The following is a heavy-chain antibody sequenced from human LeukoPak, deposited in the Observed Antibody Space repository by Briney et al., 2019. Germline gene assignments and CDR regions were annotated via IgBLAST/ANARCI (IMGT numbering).Heavy chain of an antibody. D-gene: IGHD3-3*01. CDR2: VSGSGSST. Sequence: GGSLRLSCEASRFTFSSYAMSWVRQAPGKGLEWVSTVSGSGSSTYYADSVKGRFTIFRDNSKNTLYLQMNSLRAEDTAVYYCAKDPGVWGQGTLVTVSS. CDR3: AKDPGV. V-gene: IGHV3-23*01. CDR1: RFTFSSYA. J-gene: IGHJ4*02.